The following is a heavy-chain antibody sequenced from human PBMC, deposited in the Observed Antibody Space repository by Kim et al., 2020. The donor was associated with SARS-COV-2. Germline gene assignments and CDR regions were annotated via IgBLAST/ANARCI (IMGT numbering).Heavy chain of an antibody. J-gene: IGHJ5*02. CDR1: GGSISSSSYY. CDR3: ARRYSTYWFDP. D-gene: IGHD6-13*01. CDR2: IYYSGSI. V-gene: IGHV4-39*01. Sequence: SETLSLTCTVSGGSISSSSYYWGWIRQPPGKGLEWIGGIYYSGSIYYNPSLKSRVTISVDTSKNQFSLKLSSVTAADTAVYYCARRYSTYWFDPWGQGTLVTVSS.